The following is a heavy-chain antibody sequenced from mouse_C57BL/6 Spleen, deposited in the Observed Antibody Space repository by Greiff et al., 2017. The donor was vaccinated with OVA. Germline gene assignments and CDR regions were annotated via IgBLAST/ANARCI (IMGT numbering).Heavy chain of an antibody. J-gene: IGHJ2*01. CDR1: GYTFTSYD. V-gene: IGHV1-85*01. CDR3: ARSTYGNYGGYFDY. Sequence: QVQLQQSGPELVKPGASVKLSCKASGYTFTSYDINWVKQRPGQGLEWIGWIYPRDGSTKYNEKFKGKATLTVDTSSSTAYMELHSLTSEDSAVYFCARSTYGNYGGYFDYWGQGTTLTVSS. CDR2: IYPRDGST. D-gene: IGHD2-10*02.